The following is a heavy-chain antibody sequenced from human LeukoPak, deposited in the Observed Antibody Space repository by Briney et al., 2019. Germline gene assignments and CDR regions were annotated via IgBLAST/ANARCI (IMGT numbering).Heavy chain of an antibody. CDR1: GFTFSSYA. V-gene: IGHV3-30-3*01. D-gene: IGHD3-10*01. CDR3: ARSKGTMVRGDVPY. CDR2: ISYDGSNK. Sequence: GGSLRLSCAASGFTFSSYAMHWVRQAPGKGLEWVAVISYDGSNKYYADSVKGRFTISRDNSKNTLYLQMNSLRAEDTAVYYCARSKGTMVRGDVPYWGQGTLVTVSS. J-gene: IGHJ4*02.